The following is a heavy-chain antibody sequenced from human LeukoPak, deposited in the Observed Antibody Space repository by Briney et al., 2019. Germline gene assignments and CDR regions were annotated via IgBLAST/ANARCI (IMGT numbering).Heavy chain of an antibody. CDR2: ISSSSSYI. CDR3: ARDRLPRGYSGYDTDY. Sequence: GGSLRLSCAASGFTFSSYSMNWVRQAPGKGLEWASSISSSSSYIYYADSVKGRFTISRDNAKNSLYLQMNSLRAEDTAVYYCARDRLPRGYSGYDTDYWGQGTLVTVSS. CDR1: GFTFSSYS. D-gene: IGHD5-12*01. V-gene: IGHV3-21*01. J-gene: IGHJ4*02.